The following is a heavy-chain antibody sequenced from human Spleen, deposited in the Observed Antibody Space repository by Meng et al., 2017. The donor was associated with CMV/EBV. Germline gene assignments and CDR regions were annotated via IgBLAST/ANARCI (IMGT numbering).Heavy chain of an antibody. CDR3: AKDMGYCSSTSCYTGDY. D-gene: IGHD2-2*02. V-gene: IGHV3-7*03. Sequence: GESLKISCAASGFTFSSYWMSWVRQAPGKGLEWVANIKQDGSEKYYVDSVKGRFTISRDNAKNSLYLQMNSLRAEDTALYYCAKDMGYCSSTSCYTGDYWGQGTLVTVSS. CDR1: GFTFSSYW. CDR2: IKQDGSEK. J-gene: IGHJ4*02.